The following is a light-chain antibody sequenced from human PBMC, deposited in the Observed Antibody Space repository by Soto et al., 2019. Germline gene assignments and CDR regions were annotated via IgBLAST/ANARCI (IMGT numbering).Light chain of an antibody. CDR1: QSVSSSY. CDR3: QQYGSSSWT. V-gene: IGKV3-20*01. CDR2: GAS. J-gene: IGKJ1*01. Sequence: EIVLTQSPGTLSLSPGARATLSCRASQSVSSSYLAWYQQKPGQAPRLLIYGASSMATGIPDRFSGSGSGTDFTLTISRLEPEDFAVYYCQQYGSSSWTFGQGTKVEIK.